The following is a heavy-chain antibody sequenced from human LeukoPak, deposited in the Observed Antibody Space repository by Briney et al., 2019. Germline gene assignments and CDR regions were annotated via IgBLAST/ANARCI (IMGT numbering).Heavy chain of an antibody. V-gene: IGHV3-23*01. D-gene: IGHD3-16*02. Sequence: GGSLRLSCAASGFSFNIYAMSWVRQAPGKGLEWMAAIDRSGGSTFYADSVKGRFTISRDNAKNSLYLQMYSLRAEDTAVYYCARGFELITFGGAIGKLNWFDSWGQGTLVTVSS. CDR1: GFSFNIYA. CDR2: IDRSGGST. J-gene: IGHJ5*01. CDR3: ARGFELITFGGAIGKLNWFDS.